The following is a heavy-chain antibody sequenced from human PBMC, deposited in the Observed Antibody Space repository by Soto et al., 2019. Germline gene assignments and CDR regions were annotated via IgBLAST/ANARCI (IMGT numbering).Heavy chain of an antibody. CDR2: ISAHNGNT. J-gene: IGHJ4*02. Sequence: QVHLVQSGAEVKKPGASVKVSCKGSGYGFTTYGITWVRQAPGQGLEWMAWISAHNGNTNSAQKLQGRVTVTRDTSTSTAYMELRSLRSDDAAVYYCATGRYGDYWGQGALVTVSS. D-gene: IGHD1-1*01. V-gene: IGHV1-18*01. CDR1: GYGFTTYG. CDR3: ATGRYGDY.